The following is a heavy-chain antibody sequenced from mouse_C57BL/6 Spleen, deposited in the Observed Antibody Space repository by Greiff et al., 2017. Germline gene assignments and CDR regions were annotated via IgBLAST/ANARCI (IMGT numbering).Heavy chain of an antibody. J-gene: IGHJ1*03. D-gene: IGHD1-1*01. Sequence: DVQLQESGPGLVKPSQSLSLTCSVTGYSITSGYYWNWIRQFPGNKLEWMGYISYDGSNNYNPSLKNRISITRDTSKNQFFLKLNSVTTEDTATYYCASPYYYGSSYWYFDVWGTGTTVTVSS. CDR3: ASPYYYGSSYWYFDV. V-gene: IGHV3-6*01. CDR2: ISYDGSN. CDR1: GYSITSGYY.